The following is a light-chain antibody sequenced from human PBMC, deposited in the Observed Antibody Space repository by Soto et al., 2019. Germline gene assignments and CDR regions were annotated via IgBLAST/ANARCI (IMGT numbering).Light chain of an antibody. V-gene: IGKV1-5*03. CDR1: QSISGW. CDR3: QQYDGYSRT. Sequence: DVQMTQSPSTLSASVGDRVTITCRASQSISGWLAWYQQRPGKAPKLMIYKASTLETGVPSRFSGSGSGTEFTLTINNLQPGDFATYYCQQYDGYSRTFGQGTKV. CDR2: KAS. J-gene: IGKJ1*01.